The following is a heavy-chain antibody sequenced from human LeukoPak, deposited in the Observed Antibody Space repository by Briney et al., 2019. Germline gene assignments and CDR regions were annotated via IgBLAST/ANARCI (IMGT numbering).Heavy chain of an antibody. J-gene: IGHJ4*02. CDR1: GFTFSRYW. Sequence: GGSLRLSCAASGFTFSRYWMSWVRQAPGKGLEWVANIKQDGSEKYYVDSVKGRFTISRDNAKNSLYLQMNSLRDEDMAVYYCAWLDWNYVFFEYWGQGTLVTVSS. D-gene: IGHD1-7*01. V-gene: IGHV3-7*01. CDR3: AWLDWNYVFFEY. CDR2: IKQDGSEK.